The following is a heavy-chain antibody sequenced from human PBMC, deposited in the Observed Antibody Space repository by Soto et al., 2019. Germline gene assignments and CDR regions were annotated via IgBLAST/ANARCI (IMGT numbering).Heavy chain of an antibody. CDR1: GGSISSSNW. CDR2: IYHSGST. J-gene: IGHJ4*02. D-gene: IGHD2-2*01. CDR3: ASLPATSDSDY. V-gene: IGHV4-4*02. Sequence: QVQLQESGPGLVKPSGTLSLTCAVSGGSISSSNWWSWVRQPPGKGLEWIGEIYHSGSTNYTPSLKSRVTISVYKSKNQFSLTLRSVTAAGTAVYSWASLPATSDSDYWGQGTLVTVSS.